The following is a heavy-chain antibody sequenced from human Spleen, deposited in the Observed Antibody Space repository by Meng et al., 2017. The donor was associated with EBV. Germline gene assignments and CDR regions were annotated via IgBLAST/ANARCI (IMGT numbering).Heavy chain of an antibody. Sequence: QVQLQESGPGLMKPSGTLSLTCTISGGSISSSHWWTWVRQSPGKGLQWIGEIHHSGSTNYGPSLKSRVTISVDTSKNQFSLKLSSVTAADTAVYYCASLYDSGYDFDYWGQGTLVTVSS. J-gene: IGHJ4*02. CDR1: GGSISSSHW. D-gene: IGHD5-12*01. V-gene: IGHV4-4*02. CDR2: IHHSGST. CDR3: ASLYDSGYDFDY.